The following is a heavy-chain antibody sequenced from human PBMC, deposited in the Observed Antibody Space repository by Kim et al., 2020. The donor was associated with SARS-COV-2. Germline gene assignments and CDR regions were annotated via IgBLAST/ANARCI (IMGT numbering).Heavy chain of an antibody. D-gene: IGHD6-6*01. CDR3: AKDLASSSWGWLNWFDP. Sequence: GGSLRLSCAASGFTFSSYGMHWVRQAPGKGLEWVAVISYDGSNKYYADSVKGRFTISRDNSKNTLYLQMNSLRAEDTAVYYCAKDLASSSWGWLNWFDPWGQGTLVTVSS. CDR1: GFTFSSYG. J-gene: IGHJ5*02. CDR2: ISYDGSNK. V-gene: IGHV3-30*18.